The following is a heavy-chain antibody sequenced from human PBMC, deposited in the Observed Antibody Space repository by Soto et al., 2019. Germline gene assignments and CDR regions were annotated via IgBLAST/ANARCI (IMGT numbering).Heavy chain of an antibody. Sequence: EVRLVESGGGLVKPGGSLRLSCVAFGFNFNTYAMHWVRQSPGKGLEWVAFISSGSDYLYYADSVKGRFTVSRDNAKSSLYLQMNSLTDDDTALYYCASEFCSGGSCYSRIFDYWGQGSLVTVSS. CDR1: GFNFNTYA. CDR2: ISSGSDYL. D-gene: IGHD2-15*01. J-gene: IGHJ4*02. V-gene: IGHV3-21*02. CDR3: ASEFCSGGSCYSRIFDY.